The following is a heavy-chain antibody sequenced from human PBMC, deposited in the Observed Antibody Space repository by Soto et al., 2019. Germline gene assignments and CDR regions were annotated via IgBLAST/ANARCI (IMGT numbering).Heavy chain of an antibody. CDR3: ARDKRDGYNYGTYYFDY. V-gene: IGHV3-33*08. Sequence: GGSLRLSCVGSGFTFSNFGIHWARQAPGKGLEWVAVIWYDGSNKYYADSVKGRFTISRDNSKNTLYLQMNSLRAEDTAVYYCARDKRDGYNYGTYYFDYWGQGTLVTVSS. CDR1: GFTFSNFG. D-gene: IGHD5-12*01. CDR2: IWYDGSNK. J-gene: IGHJ4*02.